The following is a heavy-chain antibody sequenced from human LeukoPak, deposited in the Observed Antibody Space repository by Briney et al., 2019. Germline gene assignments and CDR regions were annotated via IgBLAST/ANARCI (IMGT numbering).Heavy chain of an antibody. CDR2: IYTGGST. CDR3: ARDMLGFAYFDL. V-gene: IGHV3-53*01. D-gene: IGHD3-10*02. Sequence: GGSLRLSCAASGFTVSSKYMNWVRQAPGKGLEWVSVIYTGGSTFYADSVKGQFTISRDNSRNTLYLQMSSLRAEDTAVYYCARDMLGFAYFDLWGRGTLVTVSS. CDR1: GFTVSSKY. J-gene: IGHJ2*01.